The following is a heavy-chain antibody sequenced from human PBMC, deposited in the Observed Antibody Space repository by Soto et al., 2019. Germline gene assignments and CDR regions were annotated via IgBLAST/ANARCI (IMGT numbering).Heavy chain of an antibody. J-gene: IGHJ4*02. Sequence: SETLSLTCAVYGGSFSGYYWSWIRQPPGKGLEWIGEINHSGSTNYNPSLKSRVTISVDTSKNQFSLKLSSVTAADTAVYYCARGGMNSSGYRAPFDYWGQGTLVTVSS. V-gene: IGHV4-34*01. D-gene: IGHD3-22*01. CDR2: INHSGST. CDR1: GGSFSGYY. CDR3: ARGGMNSSGYRAPFDY.